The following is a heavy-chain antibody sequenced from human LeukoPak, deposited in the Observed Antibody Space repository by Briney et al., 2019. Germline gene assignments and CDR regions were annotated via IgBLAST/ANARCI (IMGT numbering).Heavy chain of an antibody. CDR1: GFTFSSYA. CDR2: ISGSGGST. V-gene: IGHV3-23*01. J-gene: IGHJ4*02. Sequence: GGSLRLSCAASGFTFSSYAMSWVRQAPGKGLEWVSAISGSGGSTYYADSVKGRFTISRDNSKNTLYLQMNSLRAEDTAVYYCAHSIAVAGFFDYWGQGTLVTVSS. D-gene: IGHD6-19*01. CDR3: AHSIAVAGFFDY.